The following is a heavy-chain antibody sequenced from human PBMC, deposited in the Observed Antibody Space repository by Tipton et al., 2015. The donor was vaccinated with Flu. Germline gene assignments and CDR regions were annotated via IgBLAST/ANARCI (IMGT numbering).Heavy chain of an antibody. CDR2: INHSEST. J-gene: IGHJ5*02. CDR1: GGSFSGYY. CDR3: ARRRGYCSGGSCYSRRFDP. Sequence: LRLSCAVYGGSFSGYYWSGIRQPPGKGRGWIGEINHSESTNYNPSLKSGVTISVDTSKNQFSLKLSSVTAADTAVYYCARRRGYCSGGSCYSRRFDPWGQGTLVTVSS. V-gene: IGHV4-34*01. D-gene: IGHD2-15*01.